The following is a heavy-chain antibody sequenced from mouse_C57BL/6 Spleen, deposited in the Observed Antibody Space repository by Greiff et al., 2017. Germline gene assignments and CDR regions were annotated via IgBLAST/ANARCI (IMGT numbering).Heavy chain of an antibody. Sequence: VQLKQPGPELVKPGASVKMSCKASGYTFTSYWITWVKQRPGQGLEWIGDIYPGSGSTNYNEKFKGKATLTVDTSSSTAYMQLSSLTSEDSAVYYCARGGYFDYWGQGTTLTVSS. CDR1: GYTFTSYW. J-gene: IGHJ2*01. CDR2: IYPGSGST. V-gene: IGHV1-55*01. CDR3: ARGGYFDY.